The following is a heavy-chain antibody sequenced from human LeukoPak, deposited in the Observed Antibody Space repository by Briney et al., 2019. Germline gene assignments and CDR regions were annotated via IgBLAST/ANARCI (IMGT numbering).Heavy chain of an antibody. J-gene: IGHJ3*02. Sequence: SETLSLTCTVSGGSISSYYWSWIRQPPGKGLEWIGYIYYSGSTNYNPSLKSRVTISVDTSKNQFSLKLSSVTAADTAVHYCARETAGTEVDAFDIWGQGTMVTVSS. CDR3: ARETAGTEVDAFDI. V-gene: IGHV4-59*01. CDR2: IYYSGST. D-gene: IGHD6-13*01. CDR1: GGSISSYY.